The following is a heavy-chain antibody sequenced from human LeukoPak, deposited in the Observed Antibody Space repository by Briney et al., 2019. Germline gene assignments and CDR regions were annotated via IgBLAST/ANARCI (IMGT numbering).Heavy chain of an antibody. CDR1: GGSISEYY. D-gene: IGHD4-17*01. V-gene: IGHV4-4*07. J-gene: IGHJ4*02. CDR2: IYTSGST. Sequence: SETLSLTCTVSGGSISEYYWSWIRQPAGKGLEWIGRIYTSGSTNYNPSLKSRVTMSVDTSKNQFSPKLTSVIAADTAVYYCARAHGDYSNDYWGQGTLVTVSS. CDR3: ARAHGDYSNDY.